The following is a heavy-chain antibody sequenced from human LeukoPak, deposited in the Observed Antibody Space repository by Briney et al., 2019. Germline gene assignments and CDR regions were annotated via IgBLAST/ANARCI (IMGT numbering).Heavy chain of an antibody. Sequence: SETLSLTCTVSGGSISSYYWSWIRQPPGKGLEWIGYIYYSGSTNYNPSLKSRVTISVDTSKNQFSLKLSSVTAADTAVYYCARIGYCSSTSCEDYWGQGTLVTVSS. CDR1: GGSISSYY. CDR3: ARIGYCSSTSCEDY. D-gene: IGHD2-2*01. J-gene: IGHJ4*02. CDR2: IYYSGST. V-gene: IGHV4-59*12.